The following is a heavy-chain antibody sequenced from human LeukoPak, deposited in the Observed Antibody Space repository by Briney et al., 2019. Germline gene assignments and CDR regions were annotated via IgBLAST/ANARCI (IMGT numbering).Heavy chain of an antibody. CDR3: ATLTTVTGRVDY. V-gene: IGHV4-59*01. CDR1: GGSISSYY. CDR2: IYYSGGP. D-gene: IGHD4-17*01. Sequence: SETLSLTCTVSGGSISSYYWSWIRQPPGKGLEWIGYIYYSGGPKYNPPLKSRVTISVDTSKNQFSLKLSSVTAADTAVYYCATLTTVTGRVDYWGQGTLVTVSS. J-gene: IGHJ4*02.